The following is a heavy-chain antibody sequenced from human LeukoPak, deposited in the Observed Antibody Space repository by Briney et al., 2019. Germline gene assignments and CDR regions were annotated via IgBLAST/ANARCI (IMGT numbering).Heavy chain of an antibody. Sequence: GGSLRLSCAASEFTFSSHWMHWVRQVPGKGLVWVSRINSDGSSTTYADSVKGRFTISRDNAKNTLYLQMNSLRAEDTAVYYCAREVGAYFDYWGQGTLVTVSS. J-gene: IGHJ4*02. CDR1: EFTFSSHW. D-gene: IGHD1-26*01. CDR3: AREVGAYFDY. CDR2: INSDGSST. V-gene: IGHV3-74*01.